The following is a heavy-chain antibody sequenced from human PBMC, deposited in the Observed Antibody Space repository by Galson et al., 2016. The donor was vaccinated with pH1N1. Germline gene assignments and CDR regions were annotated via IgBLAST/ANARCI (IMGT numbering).Heavy chain of an antibody. J-gene: IGHJ6*03. Sequence: SVKVSCKASGDSFSSYSVNWVRQAPGKGLEWMGGFDPEAGETTYAQEFQGRITMTEDTSTDTAYMELRDLRSADTAVYFCATGYRCTNTNCYGYYYYYMGVWGKGTTVTVSS. CDR3: ATGYRCTNTNCYGYYYYYMGV. V-gene: IGHV1-24*01. CDR2: FDPEAGET. D-gene: IGHD2-2*01. CDR1: GDSFSSYS.